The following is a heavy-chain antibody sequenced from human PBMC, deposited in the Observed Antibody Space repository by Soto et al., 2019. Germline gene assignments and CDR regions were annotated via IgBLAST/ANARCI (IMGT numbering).Heavy chain of an antibody. V-gene: IGHV3-21*01. CDR3: ARDRCRGGSCYQTHAFDI. J-gene: IGHJ3*02. D-gene: IGHD2-15*01. Sequence: EVQLVESGGGLVKPGGSLRLSCAVSGFNFSSYTMNWVRQTPGTGLEWVSSISSSNRYIYYADSVKGRFTISRDDAKNSLYLQMNSLRADDTAVYYCARDRCRGGSCYQTHAFDIWGQGTMVTVSS. CDR1: GFNFSSYT. CDR2: ISSSNRYI.